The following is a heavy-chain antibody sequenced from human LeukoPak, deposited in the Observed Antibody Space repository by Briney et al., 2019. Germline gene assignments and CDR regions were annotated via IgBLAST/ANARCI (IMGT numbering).Heavy chain of an antibody. CDR2: MNPNSGNT. CDR3: AETTRPYYYYGMDV. V-gene: IGHV1-8*02. J-gene: IGHJ6*02. CDR1: GYTFTGYY. Sequence: ASVKVSCKASGYTFTGYYLHWVRQAPGQGLEWMGWMNPNSGNTGYAQKFQGRVTMTRNTSISTAYMELSSLRSEDTAVYYCAETTRPYYYYGMDVWGQGTTVTVSS.